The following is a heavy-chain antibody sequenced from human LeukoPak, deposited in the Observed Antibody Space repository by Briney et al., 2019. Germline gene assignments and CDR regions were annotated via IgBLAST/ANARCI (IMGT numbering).Heavy chain of an antibody. J-gene: IGHJ4*02. D-gene: IGHD3-22*01. CDR3: ARGPVYYYDSSGYSPFDY. CDR1: GFTFSSYW. CDR2: IKQDGSEK. Sequence: GGSLRLSCAASGFTFSSYWMSWVRQAPGKGLEWVANIKQDGSEKYYVDSVKGRFTISRDNAKNSLYLQMNSLRAEDTAVYYCARGPVYYYDSSGYSPFDYWGQGTLVTVSS. V-gene: IGHV3-7*01.